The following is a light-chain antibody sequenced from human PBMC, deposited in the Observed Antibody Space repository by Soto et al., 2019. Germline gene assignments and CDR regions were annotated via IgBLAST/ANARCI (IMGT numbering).Light chain of an antibody. CDR2: AAS. V-gene: IGKV3-20*01. J-gene: IGKJ3*01. CDR3: QQYGNPSYT. CDR1: QSVSSSY. Sequence: EIVMTQSPCSLSLSPGDRATLTCRASQSVSSSYLAWYQQKPGQAPRLLIYAASIRATGVPDRFSGSGSGTDFTLTISRLEPEDFAVYYCQQYGNPSYTFGPGTKVDIK.